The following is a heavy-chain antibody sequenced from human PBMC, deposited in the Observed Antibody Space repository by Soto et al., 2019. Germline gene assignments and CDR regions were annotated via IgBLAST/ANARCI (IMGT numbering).Heavy chain of an antibody. V-gene: IGHV4-34*01. CDR2: VYYRGRS. D-gene: IGHD4-17*01. CDR3: VSQRTTVPTQAYFDY. Sequence: SETLSLTCAVYGESFSCYCWSWIRQCPGKGLEWIGSVYYRGRSYSKSSVESRVTISVDASKNRFSLSLNSVTASDTAVYFCVSQRTTVPTQAYFDYWGPGALVTVSS. J-gene: IGHJ4*02. CDR1: GESFSCYC.